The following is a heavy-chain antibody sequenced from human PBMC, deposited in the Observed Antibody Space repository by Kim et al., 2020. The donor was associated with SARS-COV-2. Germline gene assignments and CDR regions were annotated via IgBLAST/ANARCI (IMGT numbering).Heavy chain of an antibody. J-gene: IGHJ4*02. Sequence: GTLSLTCAVSGGSISSSNWWSWVRQPPGKGLEWIGEIYHSGSTNYNPSLKSRVTISVDKSKNQFSLKLSSVTAADTAVYYCARDLSYYGSGSYSHYFDYWGQGTLVTVSS. CDR3: ARDLSYYGSGSYSHYFDY. V-gene: IGHV4-4*02. CDR2: IYHSGST. CDR1: GGSISSSNW. D-gene: IGHD3-10*01.